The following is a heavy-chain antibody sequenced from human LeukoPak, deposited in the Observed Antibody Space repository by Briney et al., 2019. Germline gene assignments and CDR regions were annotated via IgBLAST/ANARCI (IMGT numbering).Heavy chain of an antibody. J-gene: IGHJ4*02. D-gene: IGHD5-24*01. CDR3: ARPQDGYNGFDC. CDR2: INSDGSNR. CDR1: GLTFTSSW. Sequence: PGGSLRLSCAASGLTFTSSWMHWVRQTPGKGLVWVSRINSDGSNRNYADSVKGRFTISRDNAKNALYLQMDSLRAEDAAVYYCARPQDGYNGFDCWGQGTLVTVSS. V-gene: IGHV3-74*01.